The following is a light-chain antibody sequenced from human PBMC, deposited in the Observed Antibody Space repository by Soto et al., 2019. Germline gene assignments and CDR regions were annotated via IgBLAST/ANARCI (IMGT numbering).Light chain of an antibody. J-gene: IGLJ2*01. V-gene: IGLV3-1*01. CDR3: QAWDRSTVV. Sequence: YELTQPPSVSVSPGQTASITCSGDKLGTKYACWYQQKPGQSPVLVIYQDTKRPSGIPERFAGSNSGNTATLTISGTQAMDEADYNCQAWDRSTVVFGGGTQLTVL. CDR2: QDT. CDR1: KLGTKY.